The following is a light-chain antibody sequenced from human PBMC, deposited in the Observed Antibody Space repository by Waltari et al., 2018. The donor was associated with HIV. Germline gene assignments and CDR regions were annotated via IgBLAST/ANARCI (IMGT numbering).Light chain of an antibody. V-gene: IGLV2-14*01. CDR3: FSYTSNDTVL. CDR2: EVV. Sequence: HSALTQPASVSASPGQSITISCTGTNSAFGLSTYVSWYQQHPGHVPKVILYEVVSRPSGVSHRFSGSQSGNTASLTISGLQAEDEADYYCFSYTSNDTVLFGGGTKVTVL. CDR1: NSAFGLSTY. J-gene: IGLJ2*01.